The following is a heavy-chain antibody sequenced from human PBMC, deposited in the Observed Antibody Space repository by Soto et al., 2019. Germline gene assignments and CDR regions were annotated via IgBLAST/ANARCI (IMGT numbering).Heavy chain of an antibody. CDR1: GFTFSDYY. CDR2: ISSSSSYT. D-gene: IGHD5-12*01. Sequence: PGGSLRLSCAASGFTFSDYYMSWIRQAPGKGLEWVSYISSSSSYTNYADSVKGRFTISRDNAKNSLYLQMNSLRAEDTAVYYCAREYFGSRDGYHDDAFDIWGQGTMVTVSS. J-gene: IGHJ3*02. V-gene: IGHV3-11*06. CDR3: AREYFGSRDGYHDDAFDI.